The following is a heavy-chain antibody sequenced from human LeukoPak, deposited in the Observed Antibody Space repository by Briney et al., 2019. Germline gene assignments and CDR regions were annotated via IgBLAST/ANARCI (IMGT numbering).Heavy chain of an antibody. V-gene: IGHV4-59*08. D-gene: IGHD2-2*01. CDR1: GGSISSYY. CDR2: IYYSGST. CDR3: ARHGKDIAVVPADYYYYCMDV. J-gene: IGHJ6*02. Sequence: SETLSLTCTVSGGSISSYYWSWLRQPPGKGLEGIGYIYYSGSTNYNPSLKSRVTISVDTSKNQFSLKLSSVTAADTAVYYCARHGKDIAVVPADYYYYCMDVWGQGTTVTVSS.